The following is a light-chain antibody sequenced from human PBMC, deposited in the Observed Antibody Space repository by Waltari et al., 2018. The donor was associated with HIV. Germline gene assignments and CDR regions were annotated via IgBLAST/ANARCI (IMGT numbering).Light chain of an antibody. CDR1: SSDVGGYNY. CDR2: EVS. V-gene: IGLV2-14*01. Sequence: QSALTQPASVSGSPGQSITISCTGTSSDVGGYNYVSWYQQHPGKAPKLRIYEVSNRLSGVSNRFSGSKAGNTASLTISVLQAEDEADYYCSSYTSSSTYVFGTGTKVTVL. CDR3: SSYTSSSTYV. J-gene: IGLJ1*01.